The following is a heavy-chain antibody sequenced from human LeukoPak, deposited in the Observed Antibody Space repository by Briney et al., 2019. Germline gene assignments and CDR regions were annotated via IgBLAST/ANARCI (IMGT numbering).Heavy chain of an antibody. J-gene: IGHJ4*02. CDR2: ISYDGSNK. D-gene: IGHD3-3*01. CDR3: ARDGDYDFWSGYFGYFDY. Sequence: GGSLRLSCAASGFTFISYAMHWVRQAPGKGLEWMAVISYDGSNKYYADSVKGRFTISRDNSKNTLYLQMNSLRAEDTAVYYCARDGDYDFWSGYFGYFDYWGQGTLVTVSS. CDR1: GFTFISYA. V-gene: IGHV3-30*04.